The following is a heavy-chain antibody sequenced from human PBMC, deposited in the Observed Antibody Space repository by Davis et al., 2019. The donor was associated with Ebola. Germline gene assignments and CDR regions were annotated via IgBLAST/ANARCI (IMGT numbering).Heavy chain of an antibody. CDR1: GGTFSSYA. D-gene: IGHD2-15*01. CDR3: ARDSRGGVVVAATFWFDP. CDR2: IIPIFGTA. Sequence: AASVKVSCKASGGTFSSYAISWVRQAPEQGLEWMGGIIPIFGTANYAQKFQGRVTITADESTSTAYMELSSLRSEDTAVYYWARDSRGGVVVAATFWFDPWGQGTLVTVSS. V-gene: IGHV1-69*13. J-gene: IGHJ5*02.